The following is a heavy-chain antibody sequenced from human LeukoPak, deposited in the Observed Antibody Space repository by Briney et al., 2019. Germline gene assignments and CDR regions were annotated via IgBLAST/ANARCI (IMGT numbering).Heavy chain of an antibody. J-gene: IGHJ5*02. V-gene: IGHV4-39*01. CDR3: TRRLQSLWFDP. Sequence: PSETLSLTCTVSGGSISSNNYYWDWIRQPPGKGLEWIGSISYTGSPYYNPSLKSRVTISVDTSKNQFSLKLSSVTAADTAVYYSTRRLQSLWFDPWGQGTLVTVSS. CDR1: GGSISSNNYY. D-gene: IGHD5-24*01. CDR2: ISYTGSP.